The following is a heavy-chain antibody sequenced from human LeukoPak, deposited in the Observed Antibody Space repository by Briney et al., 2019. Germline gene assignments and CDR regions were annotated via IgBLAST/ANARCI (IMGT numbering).Heavy chain of an antibody. J-gene: IGHJ4*02. D-gene: IGHD5-18*01. V-gene: IGHV3-23*01. CDR1: GFTFSSYA. Sequence: GGSLRLSCAASGFTFSSYAMSWVRQAPGKGLEWVSAISGSGGSTYYADSVKGRFTISRDNSKNTLYLQMNSLRAEDTAVYYCARGLSGYTAMGAYWGQGALVTVSS. CDR3: ARGLSGYTAMGAY. CDR2: ISGSGGST.